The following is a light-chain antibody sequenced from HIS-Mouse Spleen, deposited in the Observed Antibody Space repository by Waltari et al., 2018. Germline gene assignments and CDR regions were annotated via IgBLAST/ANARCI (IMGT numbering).Light chain of an antibody. CDR3: CSYAGSYNVV. CDR2: DVS. V-gene: IGLV2-11*01. J-gene: IGLJ2*01. CDR1: SSDVGGYNY. Sequence: QSALTQPRSVSGSPGQSVTISCTGTSSDVGGYNYVPWYQQHPGKAPKLMFYDVSKRPSGVPDRFSGSKSGNTASLTISGLQAEDEADYYCCSYAGSYNVVFGGGTKLTVL.